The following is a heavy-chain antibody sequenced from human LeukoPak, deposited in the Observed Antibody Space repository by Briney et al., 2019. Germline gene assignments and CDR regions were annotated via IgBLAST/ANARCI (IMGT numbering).Heavy chain of an antibody. J-gene: IGHJ5*02. V-gene: IGHV4-39*01. CDR1: GGSISSSSYY. D-gene: IGHD5-24*01. CDR3: ARPGMATITNWFDP. Sequence: PSETLSLTCTVSGGSISSSSYYWGWIRQPPGKGLEWIGSIYYSGSTYYNPSLKSRVTISVDTSKNQFSLKLSSVTAADTAVYYCARPGMATITNWFDPWGQGTPVTVSS. CDR2: IYYSGST.